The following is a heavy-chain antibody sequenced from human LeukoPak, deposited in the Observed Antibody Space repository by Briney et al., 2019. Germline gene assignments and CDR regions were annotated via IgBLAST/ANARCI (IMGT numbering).Heavy chain of an antibody. J-gene: IGHJ3*02. D-gene: IGHD5-18*01. Sequence: GGTLRLSCSAFGFTITSYGMSRVRQAPRKGLGWGSGISGSGGYTYYADSVKGRFTISRDNCKNTLDLRMNSLGADDTAVYYCAGVDAAMPDAFDIWGQGTTVTVSS. V-gene: IGHV3-23*01. CDR3: AGVDAAMPDAFDI. CDR2: ISGSGGYT. CDR1: GFTITSYG.